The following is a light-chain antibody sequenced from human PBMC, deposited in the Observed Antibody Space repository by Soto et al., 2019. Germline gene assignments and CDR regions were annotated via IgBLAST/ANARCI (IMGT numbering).Light chain of an antibody. CDR2: DAS. CDR1: QTVRNKY. J-gene: IGKJ5*01. Sequence: EIWLTQSPGTLSLSPGERATLSCGASQTVRNKYLAWYQQKPGKAPRLLIYDASSRATGIPERLSGGGYGTDLTITISRMETEDFEVYYCQQYGSSPRTFGHGTRLEIK. V-gene: IGKV3-20*01. CDR3: QQYGSSPRT.